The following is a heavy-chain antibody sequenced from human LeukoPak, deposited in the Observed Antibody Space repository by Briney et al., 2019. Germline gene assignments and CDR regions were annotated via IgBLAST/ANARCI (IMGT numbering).Heavy chain of an antibody. J-gene: IGHJ4*02. CDR2: ISVYNGHT. CDR3: ARDAPTYYGDPLDY. D-gene: IGHD4-17*01. V-gene: IGHV1-18*01. Sequence: WASVKVSCKASAYTFTSYGISWVRQAPGQGLEWLGWISVYNGHTNYAQKLQGRVTMTTDTSTSTAYMELRSLRSDDTAVYYCARDAPTYYGDPLDYWGQGTLVTVSS. CDR1: AYTFTSYG.